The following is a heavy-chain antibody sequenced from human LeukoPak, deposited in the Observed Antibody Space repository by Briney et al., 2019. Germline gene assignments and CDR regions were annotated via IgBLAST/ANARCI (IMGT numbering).Heavy chain of an antibody. CDR2: IKQDGSEK. J-gene: IGHJ4*02. D-gene: IGHD3-3*01. Sequence: QPGGSLRLSCAASGFTFSSYWMSWVRQAPGKGLEWVANIKQDGSEKYYVDSVKGRFTISRDNAKNSLYLQMNSLRAEDTAVYYCARVGKKRYYDFWSGLWYYFDYWGQGTLVTVSS. V-gene: IGHV3-7*01. CDR3: ARVGKKRYYDFWSGLWYYFDY. CDR1: GFTFSSYW.